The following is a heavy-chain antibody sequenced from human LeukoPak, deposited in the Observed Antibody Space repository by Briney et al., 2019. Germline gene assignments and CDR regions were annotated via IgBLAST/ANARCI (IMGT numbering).Heavy chain of an antibody. CDR2: ISDSSSHI. V-gene: IGHV3-21*01. D-gene: IGHD2-21*02. J-gene: IGHJ4*02. CDR3: ARLGQTVTLDY. Sequence: GGSLRLSCAASGFPFSRHSMNWICQAPGKGLEWISSISDSSSHIYSADSMKGRFTISRDNAKNSLYLQMNSLRAEDTGVYYCARLGQTVTLDYWGQGTLVTVSS. CDR1: GFPFSRHS.